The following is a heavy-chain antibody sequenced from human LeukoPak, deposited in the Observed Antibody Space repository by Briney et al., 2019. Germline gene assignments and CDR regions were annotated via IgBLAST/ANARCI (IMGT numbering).Heavy chain of an antibody. J-gene: IGHJ4*02. CDR1: GGSISNYY. CDR2: FYSNGNT. V-gene: IGHV4-39*07. D-gene: IGHD3-3*01. CDR3: ARASAIFGVVIPHFDY. Sequence: SETLSLTCTVSGGSISNYYWGWIRQPPGKGLGWIGSFYSNGNTYYSPSLKSRVTISIDTSKNQFSLNLSSVTAADTAVYYCARASAIFGVVIPHFDYWGQGTLVTVSS.